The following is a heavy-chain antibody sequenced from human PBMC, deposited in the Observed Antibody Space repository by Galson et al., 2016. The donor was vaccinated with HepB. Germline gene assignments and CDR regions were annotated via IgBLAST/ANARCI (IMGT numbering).Heavy chain of an antibody. Sequence: SLRLSCAGSGYVFSTYAMHWVRQAPGKGLEWVAVIPYDGSENYYANPVKGRFTISRDNSKNTLYLQMNSLRPQDSAVYYCARGATSYGRYYYGLDLWGQGTTVSVSS. CDR1: GYVFSTYA. CDR2: IPYDGSEN. V-gene: IGHV3-30*04. J-gene: IGHJ6*02. D-gene: IGHD3-10*01. CDR3: ARGATSYGRYYYGLDL.